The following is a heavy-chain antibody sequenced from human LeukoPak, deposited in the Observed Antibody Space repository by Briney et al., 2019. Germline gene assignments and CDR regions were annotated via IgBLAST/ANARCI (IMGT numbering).Heavy chain of an antibody. V-gene: IGHV4-59*01. CDR3: ARSPGDLATKGGYYYYMDV. Sequence: SETLSLTCTVSGGSISSYYWSWIRQPPGKGLEWIGYIYYSGSTNYNPSLKSQVTISVDTSKNQFSLKLSSVTAADTAVYYCARSPGDLATKGGYYYYMDVWGKGTTVTVSS. J-gene: IGHJ6*03. D-gene: IGHD4-17*01. CDR1: GGSISSYY. CDR2: IYYSGST.